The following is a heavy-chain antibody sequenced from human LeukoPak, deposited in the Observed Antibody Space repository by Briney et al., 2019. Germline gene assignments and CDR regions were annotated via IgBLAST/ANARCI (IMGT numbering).Heavy chain of an antibody. CDR2: INPNSGGA. CDR1: GYTFTGYY. D-gene: IGHD3-10*01. J-gene: IGHJ5*02. CDR3: ARDHAVLYYGSGSYSSYNCFYP. V-gene: IGHV1-2*02. Sequence: ASVKVSCKASGYTFTGYYMHWVRQAPGQGLEWMGWINPNSGGANYAQKFQGRVTMTRDTSISTAYMELRRLRSEDMDVYYCARDHAVLYYGSGSYSSYNCFYPWGKGIMVTVSS.